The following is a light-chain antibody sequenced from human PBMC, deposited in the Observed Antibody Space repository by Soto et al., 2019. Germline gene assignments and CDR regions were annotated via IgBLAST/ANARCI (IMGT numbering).Light chain of an antibody. CDR2: DVS. V-gene: IGLV2-14*03. Sequence: LTQPASVPGSPGQSIAISCTGTSSDVGAYDYVSWYQQHPAKAPKLMIYDVSNRPSGVSNRFSGSKSGNTASLTISGLRAEDEADYYCSSYTISSTPLYVFGTGTKVTVL. CDR1: SSDVGAYDY. J-gene: IGLJ1*01. CDR3: SSYTISSTPLYV.